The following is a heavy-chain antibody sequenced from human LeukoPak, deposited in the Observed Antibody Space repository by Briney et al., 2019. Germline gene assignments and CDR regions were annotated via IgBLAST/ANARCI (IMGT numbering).Heavy chain of an antibody. CDR2: IYSGGST. CDR3: ANLNPDIVVAVDP. Sequence: GGSLRLSCVASGFTVSSNYMSWVRQAPGKGLEWVSVIYSGGSTYFADSVKGRFTISRDNSKNTLYLQMSSLRAEDTAVYYCANLNPDIVVAVDPWGQGTLVTVSS. CDR1: GFTVSSNY. V-gene: IGHV3-66*01. J-gene: IGHJ5*02. D-gene: IGHD6-19*01.